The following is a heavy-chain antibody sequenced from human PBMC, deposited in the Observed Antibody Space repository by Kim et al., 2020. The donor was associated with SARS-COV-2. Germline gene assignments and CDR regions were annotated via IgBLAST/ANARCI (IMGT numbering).Heavy chain of an antibody. CDR3: ARDGYYYGSGSSDYGMDV. D-gene: IGHD3-10*01. Sequence: RSEVTISVDTSKNQFSLKLSSVTAAETAVYYCARDGYYYGSGSSDYGMDVWGQGTTVTVSS. V-gene: IGHV4-31*01. J-gene: IGHJ6*02.